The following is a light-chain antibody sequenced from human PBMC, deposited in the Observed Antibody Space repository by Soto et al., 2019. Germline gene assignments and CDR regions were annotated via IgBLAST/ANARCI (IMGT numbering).Light chain of an antibody. Sequence: QSVLTQPPSASGSPGQSVTISCTGTSSDVGGYKYVSWYQQHPGKAPKLIIYEVSKRPSGVPDRFSGSKSGNTASLTVSGLQAEDEADFYCSSYAGSNTVVFGGGTQLTVL. CDR3: SSYAGSNTVV. CDR2: EVS. J-gene: IGLJ2*01. CDR1: SSDVGGYKY. V-gene: IGLV2-8*01.